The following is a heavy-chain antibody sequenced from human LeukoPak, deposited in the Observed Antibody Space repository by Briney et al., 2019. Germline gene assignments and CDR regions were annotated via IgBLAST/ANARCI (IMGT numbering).Heavy chain of an antibody. CDR1: GYTLTELS. CDR2: FDPEDDET. J-gene: IGHJ3*02. D-gene: IGHD3-16*02. V-gene: IGHV1-24*01. Sequence: GASVKVSCKVSGYTLTELSMHWVRQAPGKGLEWMGGFDPEDDETINAQKFQGRVTMSEDTSTDTDYMELSSLRSEDTAVYYCARGFTFEGVIVNVFDIWGQGTMVTVSS. CDR3: ARGFTFEGVIVNVFDI.